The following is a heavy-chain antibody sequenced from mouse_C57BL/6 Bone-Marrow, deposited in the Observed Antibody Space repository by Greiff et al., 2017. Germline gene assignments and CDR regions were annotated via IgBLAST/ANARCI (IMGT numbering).Heavy chain of an antibody. CDR3: ARGGDGYPAWFAY. CDR1: GYTFTDYN. D-gene: IGHD2-3*01. CDR2: INPNNGGT. Sequence: VQLQQSGPELVKPGASVKMSCKASGYTFTDYNMHWVKQSHGKSLEWIGYINPNNGGTSYNQKFKGKATLTVNKSSSTAYMELRSLTSEDSAVYYCARGGDGYPAWFAYWGQGTLVTVSA. V-gene: IGHV1-22*01. J-gene: IGHJ3*01.